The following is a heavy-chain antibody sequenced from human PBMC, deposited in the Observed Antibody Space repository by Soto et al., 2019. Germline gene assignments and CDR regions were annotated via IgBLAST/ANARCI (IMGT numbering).Heavy chain of an antibody. CDR1: GDSVSSGNYY. CDR2: VHDTGST. V-gene: IGHV4-61*01. Sequence: SETLSLTCRVSGDSVSSGNYYWTWIRQPPGKGLEWIGYVHDTGSTNYNPSLKSRVTMSLDTSKNQFSLSLRSVTAADTAVYYCAYLRGFTGYPGDWGQGTLVTVSS. J-gene: IGHJ4*02. D-gene: IGHD3-16*01. CDR3: AYLRGFTGYPGD.